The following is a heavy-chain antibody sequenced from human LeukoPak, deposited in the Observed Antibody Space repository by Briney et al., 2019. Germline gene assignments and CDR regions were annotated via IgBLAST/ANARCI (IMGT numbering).Heavy chain of an antibody. Sequence: GGSLRLSCTASGFTCTYAMNWVRQAPGKGLEWVAVIVGNGGGIHYADSVEGRFTISRDNYKNTVYLQMNSLRAEDAAVYYCAKDRIPDGRYSIDYWGQGTLVTVSS. J-gene: IGHJ4*02. D-gene: IGHD3-16*02. CDR1: GFTCTYA. CDR3: AKDRIPDGRYSIDY. V-gene: IGHV3-23*01. CDR2: IVGNGGGI.